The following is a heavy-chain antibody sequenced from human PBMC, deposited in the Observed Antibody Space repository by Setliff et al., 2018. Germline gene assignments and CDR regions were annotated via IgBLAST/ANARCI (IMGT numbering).Heavy chain of an antibody. Sequence: ASVKVSCKASGYTFTGYYMHWVRQAPGQGLEWMGRINPNSGGTNYAQKFQGRVTMTRDTSISTAYMELSRLRSDDTAVYYCARRRYYYDSSGYRWGGFYFDYWGQGTLVTV. J-gene: IGHJ4*02. V-gene: IGHV1-2*06. D-gene: IGHD3-22*01. CDR2: INPNSGGT. CDR1: GYTFTGYY. CDR3: ARRRYYYDSSGYRWGGFYFDY.